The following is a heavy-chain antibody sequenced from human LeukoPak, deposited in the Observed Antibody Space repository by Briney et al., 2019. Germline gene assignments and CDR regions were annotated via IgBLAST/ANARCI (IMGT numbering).Heavy chain of an antibody. V-gene: IGHV3-21*04. Sequence: GGSLRLSCAASGFTFSSYSMNWVRQAPGEGLEWVSSISSSSDYIYYADSLKGRFTVSRDNAKNSLYLQMNTLRAEDTAVYFCAKNKDLYSSGYYWRPFDYWGQGTLVTVSS. D-gene: IGHD3-22*01. J-gene: IGHJ4*02. CDR3: AKNKDLYSSGYYWRPFDY. CDR1: GFTFSSYS. CDR2: ISSSSDYI.